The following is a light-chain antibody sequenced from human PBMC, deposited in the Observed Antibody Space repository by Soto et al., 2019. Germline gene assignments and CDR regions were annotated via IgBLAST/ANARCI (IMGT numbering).Light chain of an antibody. J-gene: IGKJ4*01. CDR1: QSISRY. CDR3: QQSYSTMLT. V-gene: IGKV1-39*01. CDR2: ATS. Sequence: DIQMTQSPSSLSASVGDSVTITCRASQSISRYLNWYQQKPGKAPKLLIYATSNLQSGVPSRFSGGGSGTDFTLTISSLQPEDFATYFCQQSYSTMLTFGGGTKVEIK.